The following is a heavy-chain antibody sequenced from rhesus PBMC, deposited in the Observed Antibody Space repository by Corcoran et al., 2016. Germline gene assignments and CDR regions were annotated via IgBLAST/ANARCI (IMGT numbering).Heavy chain of an antibody. D-gene: IGHD1-26*01. CDR3: AKVDNWNYFAFDF. CDR2: ISNCGCST. Sequence: EVQLVESGGGLVQPGGSLRLSCAASGFTFSSYGMSWVRQASVKGLEWVSYISNCGCSTYYADSVKGRFNISSDNSKNTLSLQMNSLRAEDTAVYYCAKVDNWNYFAFDFWGQGLRVTVSS. CDR1: GFTFSSYG. J-gene: IGHJ3*01. V-gene: IGHV3S5*01.